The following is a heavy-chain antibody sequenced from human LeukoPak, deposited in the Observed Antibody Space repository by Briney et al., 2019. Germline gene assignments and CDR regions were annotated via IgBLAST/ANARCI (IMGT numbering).Heavy chain of an antibody. CDR1: GGSISSSSYY. CDR3: AGEEHIVVVTATAFDY. D-gene: IGHD2-21*02. CDR2: IYYSGST. J-gene: IGHJ4*02. Sequence: SETLSLTCTVSGGSISSSSYYWGWIRQPPGKGLEWIGSIYYSGSTYYNPSLKSRVTISVDTSKNQFSLKLSSVTAADTAVYYCAGEEHIVVVTATAFDYGGQGTLVTVSS. V-gene: IGHV4-39*07.